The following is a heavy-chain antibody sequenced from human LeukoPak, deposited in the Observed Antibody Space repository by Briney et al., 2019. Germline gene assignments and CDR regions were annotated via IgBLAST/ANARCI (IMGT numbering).Heavy chain of an antibody. CDR3: ARDAQLAAAGIAI. J-gene: IGHJ3*02. CDR2: IKQDGSEK. CDR1: GFTFSSYW. V-gene: IGHV3-7*01. Sequence: PGGSLRLSCAASGFTFSSYWMSWVRQAPGKGLEWVANIKQDGSEKYYVDSVKGRFTISRDNAKNSLYLQMSSLRAEDTAVYYCARDAQLAAAGIAIWGQGTMVTVSS. D-gene: IGHD6-13*01.